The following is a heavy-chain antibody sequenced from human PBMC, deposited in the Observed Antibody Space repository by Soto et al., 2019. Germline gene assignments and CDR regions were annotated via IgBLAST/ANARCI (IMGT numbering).Heavy chain of an antibody. D-gene: IGHD6-6*01. CDR1: GGTFSSYA. Sequence: ASVKVSCKASGGTFSSYAISWVRQAPGQGLEWMGGIIPIFGTANYAQKFQGRVTITADESTSTAYMELSSLRSEDTAVYYCARRANSSSSDFYYYGMDVWGQGTKVTVSS. CDR2: IIPIFGTA. CDR3: ARRANSSSSDFYYYGMDV. J-gene: IGHJ6*02. V-gene: IGHV1-69*13.